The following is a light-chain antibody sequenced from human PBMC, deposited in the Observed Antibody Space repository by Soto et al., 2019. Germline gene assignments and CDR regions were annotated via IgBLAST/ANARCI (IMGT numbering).Light chain of an antibody. J-gene: IGLJ1*01. CDR1: SSDVGFYNY. Sequence: QSVLTQPASVSGSPGHSITISCTGTSSDVGFYNYVSWYQHHPGKAPKLMIYDVSNRPSGVSDRFSGSKSGNTASLTISGLQADDEADYYCSSYTSTNTLFVFGTGTKVPVL. CDR2: DVS. CDR3: SSYTSTNTLFV. V-gene: IGLV2-14*03.